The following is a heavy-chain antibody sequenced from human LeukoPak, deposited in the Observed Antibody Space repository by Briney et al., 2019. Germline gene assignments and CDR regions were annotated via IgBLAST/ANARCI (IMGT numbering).Heavy chain of an antibody. V-gene: IGHV4-59*12. CDR3: ARGTTYYYDSSGYGNAFDI. D-gene: IGHD3-22*01. Sequence: PSETLSLTCTVSGGSISSYYWSWIRQPPGKGLEWIGYIYYSGNTNYNPSLRSRVTISVDTSKNQFSLKLSSVTAADTAVYYCARGTTYYYDSSGYGNAFDIWGQGTMVTVSS. CDR1: GGSISSYY. CDR2: IYYSGNT. J-gene: IGHJ3*02.